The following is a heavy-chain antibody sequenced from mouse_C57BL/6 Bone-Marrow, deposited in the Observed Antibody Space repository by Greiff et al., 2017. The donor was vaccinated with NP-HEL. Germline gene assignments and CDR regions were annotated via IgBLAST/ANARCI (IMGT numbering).Heavy chain of an antibody. CDR1: GYTFTSYW. J-gene: IGHJ2*01. CDR3: ASSRSHALYYFDY. D-gene: IGHD6-1*01. Sequence: VQLQQPGAELVKPGASVKLSCKASGYTFTSYWMHWVKQRPGQGLEWIGMIHPYSGSTNYNEKFKSKATLTVDKSSSTAYMQLSSLTSEDSAVYYCASSRSHALYYFDYWGQGTTLTVSS. V-gene: IGHV1-64*01. CDR2: IHPYSGST.